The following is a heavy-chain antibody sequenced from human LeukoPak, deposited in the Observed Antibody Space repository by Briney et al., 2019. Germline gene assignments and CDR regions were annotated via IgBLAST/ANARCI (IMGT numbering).Heavy chain of an antibody. CDR2: SYSGGST. CDR1: AFSDKSNY. D-gene: IGHD2/OR15-2a*01. Sequence: PGGSLRLSCVASAFSDKSNYMSWVRQAPGKGLEWVSVSYSGGSTYYEDSVKGRFTISRDNSKNTLYLQMNSLRAEDTAVYYCALLDKLLVSDPWGQGTLVTVSS. J-gene: IGHJ5*02. CDR3: ALLDKLLVSDP. V-gene: IGHV3-53*01.